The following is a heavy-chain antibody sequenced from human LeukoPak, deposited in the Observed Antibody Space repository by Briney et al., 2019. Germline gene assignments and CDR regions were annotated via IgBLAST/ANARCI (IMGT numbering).Heavy chain of an antibody. CDR2: VYSSGNI. V-gene: IGHV4-39*01. CDR3: ARRDYAAWFDP. J-gene: IGHJ5*02. D-gene: IGHD4-17*01. Sequence: SETLSLTCSVSGEYTMNSDFYWAWVRQPPGKGLEWLGSVYSSGNINYTPSLKSRVTISVDMSKNQFSLHLNPVSATDTAVYYCARRDYAAWFDPWGQGILVRVSS. CDR1: GEYTMNSDFY.